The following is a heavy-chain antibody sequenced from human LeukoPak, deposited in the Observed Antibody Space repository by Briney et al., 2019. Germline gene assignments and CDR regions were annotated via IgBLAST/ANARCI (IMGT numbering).Heavy chain of an antibody. D-gene: IGHD1-26*01. J-gene: IGHJ4*02. CDR1: GYTFTSYY. CDR3: ARDRALSGSYLYYFDY. Sequence: ASVKVSCKASGYTFTSYYMHWVRQAPGQGLEWMGWINPKSGGTNYAQKFQGRVTMTRDTSISTAYMALSGLRYDDTAVYYCARDRALSGSYLYYFDYWGQGTLVTVSS. V-gene: IGHV1-2*02. CDR2: INPKSGGT.